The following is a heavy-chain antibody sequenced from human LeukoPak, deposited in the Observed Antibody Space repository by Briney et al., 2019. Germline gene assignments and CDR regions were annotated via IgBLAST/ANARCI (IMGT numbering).Heavy chain of an antibody. Sequence: GGSLRLSCAASGFTFSSYGMHWVPQAPGKGLEWVAVIWYDGSNKYYADSVKGRFTISRDNSKNTLYLQMNSLRAEDTAVYYCAKDNGDYLYYFDYWGQGTLVTVSS. V-gene: IGHV3-33*06. J-gene: IGHJ4*02. CDR3: AKDNGDYLYYFDY. D-gene: IGHD4-17*01. CDR1: GFTFSSYG. CDR2: IWYDGSNK.